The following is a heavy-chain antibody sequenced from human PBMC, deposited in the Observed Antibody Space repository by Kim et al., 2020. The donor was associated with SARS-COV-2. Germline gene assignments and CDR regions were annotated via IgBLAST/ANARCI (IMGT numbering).Heavy chain of an antibody. V-gene: IGHV3-53*01. CDR3: ARDRLLGVEMNYYYGMDV. J-gene: IGHJ6*02. D-gene: IGHD3-3*01. CDR2: IYSGGST. Sequence: GGSLRLSCAASGFTVSSNYMSWVRQAPGKGLEWVSVIYSGGSTYYADSVKGRFTISRDNSKNTLYLQMNSLRAEDTAVYYCARDRLLGVEMNYYYGMDVWGQGTTVTVSS. CDR1: GFTVSSNY.